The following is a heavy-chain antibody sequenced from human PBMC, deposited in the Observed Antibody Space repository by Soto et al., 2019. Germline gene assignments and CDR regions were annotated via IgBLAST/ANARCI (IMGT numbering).Heavy chain of an antibody. D-gene: IGHD3-22*01. V-gene: IGHV4-59*08. CDR2: VYYTGTT. Sequence: SETLSLTCTVSGGSTDSYYWTWIRQPPGKGLEWIGYVYYTGTTTYSPSLKSRVTISVDTSMNQISLKLSSVAAADTAFYYCARLGGYYQSLDTWGQGTLVTASS. CDR1: GGSTDSYY. J-gene: IGHJ5*02. CDR3: ARLGGYYQSLDT.